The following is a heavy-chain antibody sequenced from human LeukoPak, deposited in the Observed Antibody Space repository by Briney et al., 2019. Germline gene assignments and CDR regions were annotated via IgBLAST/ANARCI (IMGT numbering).Heavy chain of an antibody. D-gene: IGHD3-10*01. CDR3: ARDSRYYYDSRNYDNVAFDM. CDR1: GFTFSSYW. J-gene: IGHJ3*02. CDR2: ISSDGRTT. V-gene: IGHV3-74*01. Sequence: GGSLRLSCAASGFTFSSYWVHWVRQGPGKGLVWVSRISSDGRTTSYADSVKGRFTISRDNAKNTLYLQMNSLRVEDTAVYYCARDSRYYYDSRNYDNVAFDMWGQGTMVTVSS.